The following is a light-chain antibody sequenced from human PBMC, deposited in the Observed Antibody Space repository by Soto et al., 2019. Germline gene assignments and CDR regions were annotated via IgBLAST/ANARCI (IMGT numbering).Light chain of an antibody. J-gene: IGKJ1*01. CDR3: QQYGSSPRT. CDR1: QSVSSSY. CDR2: GAS. V-gene: IGKV3-20*01. Sequence: EIVFTQSAGTLSLSPGERATLSCRASQSVSSSYLAWYQQKPGQAPRLLIYGASSRATGVPDRFSGRGSGTDFTLTISRLEPEDFAVYYCQQYGSSPRTFGQGTQV.